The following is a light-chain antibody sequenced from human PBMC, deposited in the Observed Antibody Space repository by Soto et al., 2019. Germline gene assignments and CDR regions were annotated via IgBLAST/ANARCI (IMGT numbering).Light chain of an antibody. Sequence: QPVLTQPPSVSGAPGQRVTISCTGSSSNIGAGYDVHWYQEFPGTAPKLLMYGNSNRPSGVPDRFSGSKSGTSASLAITGLQAEDEADYYCQSYDSSLSGVVFGGGTKLTVL. CDR1: SSNIGAGYD. CDR3: QSYDSSLSGVV. J-gene: IGLJ2*01. V-gene: IGLV1-40*01. CDR2: GNS.